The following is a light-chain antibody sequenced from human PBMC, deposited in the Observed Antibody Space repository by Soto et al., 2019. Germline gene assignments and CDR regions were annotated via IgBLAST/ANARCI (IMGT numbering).Light chain of an antibody. J-gene: IGKJ1*01. Sequence: EIVLTQSPGTLSLSPGERATLSCRASQSVSSTYLAWYQQKPGQAPRLLIYGACSRATGIPDRFSGSGSGTDFTLTISRLEPEDLAVYYCQQYDRSPWTFVEGTKVEIK. CDR2: GAC. CDR1: QSVSSTY. CDR3: QQYDRSPWT. V-gene: IGKV3-20*01.